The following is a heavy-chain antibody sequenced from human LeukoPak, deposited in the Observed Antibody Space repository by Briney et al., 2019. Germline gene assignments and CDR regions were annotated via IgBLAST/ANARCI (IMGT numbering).Heavy chain of an antibody. J-gene: IGHJ6*03. Sequence: SETLSLTCTVSGYSISSGYYWSWIRQPPGKGLEWIGEINHSGSTNYNPSLKSRVTISVDTSKNQFSLKLSSVTAADTAVYYCARVKRDSEVGWLRLEGDYYYYYYMDVWGKGTTVTISS. CDR2: INHSGST. V-gene: IGHV4-38-2*02. CDR3: ARVKRDSEVGWLRLEGDYYYYYYMDV. CDR1: GYSISSGYY. D-gene: IGHD5-12*01.